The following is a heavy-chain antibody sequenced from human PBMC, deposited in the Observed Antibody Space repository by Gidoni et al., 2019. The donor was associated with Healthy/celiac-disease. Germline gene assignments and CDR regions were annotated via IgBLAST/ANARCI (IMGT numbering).Heavy chain of an antibody. CDR2: ISSSSSTI. CDR3: ARYARFLLWFRELDY. J-gene: IGHJ4*02. V-gene: IGHV3-48*02. D-gene: IGHD3-10*01. Sequence: MNWVRPAPGKGLEWVSYISSSSSTIYCADSVKGRFTISRDNAKNSLYLQMNSLRDEYTAVYYCARYARFLLWFRELDYWGQGTLVTVSS.